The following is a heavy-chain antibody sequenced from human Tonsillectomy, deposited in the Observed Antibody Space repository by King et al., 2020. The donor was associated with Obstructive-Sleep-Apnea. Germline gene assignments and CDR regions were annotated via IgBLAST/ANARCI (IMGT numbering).Heavy chain of an antibody. D-gene: IGHD5-18*01. CDR3: ARVLGSSGYSPGDGMDV. CDR2: ISGSGLRT. CDR1: GFTFSTYA. V-gene: IGHV3-23*04. J-gene: IGHJ6*02. Sequence: VQLVESGGGLVQPGGSVRLSCAASGFTFSTYAMNWVRQAPGKGLEWVSDISGSGLRTYYADSVKARFTISRDNSRNTLYLPMNSLSAEDTPVFYCARVLGSSGYSPGDGMDVWGQGTTVTVSS.